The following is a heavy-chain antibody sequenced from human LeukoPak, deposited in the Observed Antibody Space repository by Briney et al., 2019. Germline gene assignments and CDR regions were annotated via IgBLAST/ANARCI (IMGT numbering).Heavy chain of an antibody. Sequence: GGSLRLSCAASGFTFSSYAMSWVRQAPGKGLEWVSAISGSGGSTYYADSVKGRFTISRDNSKNTLYLQMNSRRAEDTAVYYCAKYGDESSGYYSDWGQGTLVTVSS. CDR2: ISGSGGST. J-gene: IGHJ4*02. CDR3: AKYGDESSGYYSD. D-gene: IGHD3-22*01. V-gene: IGHV3-23*01. CDR1: GFTFSSYA.